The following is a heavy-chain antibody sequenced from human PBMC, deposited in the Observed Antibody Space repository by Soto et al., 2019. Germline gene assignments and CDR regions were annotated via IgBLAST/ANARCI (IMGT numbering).Heavy chain of an antibody. J-gene: IGHJ4*02. CDR1: GGSISSYY. D-gene: IGHD4-17*01. V-gene: IGHV4-59*08. CDR3: ARPDERDGGYDY. CDR2: IYYSGST. Sequence: PSETLSLTCTVSGGSISSYYWSWIRQPPGKGLEWIGYIYYSGSTNYNPSLKSRVTISVDTSKNQFSLKLTSVTARDTAVYYCARPDERDGGYDYWGQETRVTVPS.